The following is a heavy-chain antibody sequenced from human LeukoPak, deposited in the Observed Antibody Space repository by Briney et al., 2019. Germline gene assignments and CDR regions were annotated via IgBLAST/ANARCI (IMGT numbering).Heavy chain of an antibody. Sequence: SETLSLTCTVSGGSISSYYWSWIRQPPGKGLEWIGYTYYSGSTNYNPSLKSRVTISVDTSKNQFSLKLSSVTAADTAVYYCARPSDGDYVQFDYWGRGTLVTVSS. CDR3: ARPSDGDYVQFDY. J-gene: IGHJ4*02. CDR2: TYYSGST. D-gene: IGHD4-17*01. CDR1: GGSISSYY. V-gene: IGHV4-59*01.